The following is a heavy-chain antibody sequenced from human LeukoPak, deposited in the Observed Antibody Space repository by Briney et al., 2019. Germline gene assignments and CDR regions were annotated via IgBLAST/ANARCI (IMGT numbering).Heavy chain of an antibody. D-gene: IGHD6-13*01. CDR3: ARVSREYSSSQQLDY. CDR2: IYYSGST. V-gene: IGHV4-39*07. Sequence: SETLSLTCTVSGGSISSSSYYWGWIRQPPGKGLEWIGSIYYSGSTYYSPSLKSRVTISVDTSKNQFSLKLSSVTAADTAVYYCARVSREYSSSQQLDYWGQGTLVTVSS. J-gene: IGHJ4*02. CDR1: GGSISSSSYY.